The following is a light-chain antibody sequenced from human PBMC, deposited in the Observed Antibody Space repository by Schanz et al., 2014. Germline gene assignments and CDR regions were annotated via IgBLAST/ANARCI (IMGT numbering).Light chain of an antibody. CDR1: QSISSW. V-gene: IGKV1-5*03. J-gene: IGKJ1*01. Sequence: DIQMTQSPSTLSASVGDRVTITCRASQSISSWLAWYQQKPGKAPKLLIYKASTLQPGVPSRFSGSGSGTEFTLTISSLQSYDFATYYCQHFAFGQGTKVQIK. CDR3: QHFA. CDR2: KAS.